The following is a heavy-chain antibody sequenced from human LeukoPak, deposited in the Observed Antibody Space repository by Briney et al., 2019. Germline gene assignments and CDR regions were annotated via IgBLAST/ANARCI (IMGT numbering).Heavy chain of an antibody. Sequence: AGGSLRLSCAASGFTFDDYAMHWVRQAPGKGLEWVSGISWNSGSIGYADSVKGRFTISRDNAQNSLYLQMNSLRAEDTALYYCAKDLQESYYDFWSGPSDSWGQGTLVTVSS. CDR1: GFTFDDYA. J-gene: IGHJ4*02. CDR3: AKDLQESYYDFWSGPSDS. CDR2: ISWNSGSI. V-gene: IGHV3-9*01. D-gene: IGHD3-3*01.